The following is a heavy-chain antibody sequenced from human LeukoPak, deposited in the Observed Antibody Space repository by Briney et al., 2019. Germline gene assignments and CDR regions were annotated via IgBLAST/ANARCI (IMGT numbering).Heavy chain of an antibody. CDR2: IYYSGST. CDR1: GGSISSSYYY. J-gene: IGHJ4*02. V-gene: IGHV4-30-4*01. CDR3: ASSGYYLRKGIDY. D-gene: IGHD3-22*01. Sequence: SETLSLTCTVSGGSISSSYYYWSWIRQPPGKGLEWIGYIYYSGSTYYNPSLKSRVTISVDTSKNQFSLKLSSVTAADTAVYYCASSGYYLRKGIDYWGQGTLVTVSS.